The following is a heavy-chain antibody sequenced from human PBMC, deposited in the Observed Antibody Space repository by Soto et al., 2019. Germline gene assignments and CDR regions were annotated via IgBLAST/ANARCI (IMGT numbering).Heavy chain of an antibody. CDR3: ASRDFSHFEY. Sequence: SETLSLTCAVSGGSITSSNWWSWGRQPPGKGLEWLGQISRSGSTDYNPSLKSRVSISVEKSKNRLSLKLSSLTAAATALYYCASRDFSHFEYWGQGTLVPVSS. V-gene: IGHV4-4*02. CDR2: ISRSGST. CDR1: GGSITSSNW. J-gene: IGHJ4*02. D-gene: IGHD2-21*02.